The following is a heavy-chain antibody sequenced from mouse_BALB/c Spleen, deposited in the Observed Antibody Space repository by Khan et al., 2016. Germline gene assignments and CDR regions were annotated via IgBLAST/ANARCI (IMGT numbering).Heavy chain of an antibody. Sequence: QGQLQQSGAELVRPGTSVKVSCKASGYAFTNYLIEWVKQRPGQGLEWIGVINPGSGGTNYNEKFKGKATLTADKSSSTAYMQLSSLTSDDSAVFFCASSDGYDVGYAYWGQGTLVTVSA. CDR3: ASSDGYDVGYAY. V-gene: IGHV1-54*01. D-gene: IGHD2-2*01. J-gene: IGHJ3*01. CDR2: INPGSGGT. CDR1: GYAFTNYL.